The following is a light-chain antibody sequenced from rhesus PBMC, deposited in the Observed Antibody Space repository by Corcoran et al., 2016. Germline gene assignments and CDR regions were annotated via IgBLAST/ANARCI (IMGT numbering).Light chain of an antibody. V-gene: IGKV1-22*01. Sequence: DIQMTQSPSSLSASVGDKVTITCRASQGISSWLAWYQQKPGKAPKLLCDKASRLQSGVPSRSSGSGSGTYFTLTIRSLQPEDFATYSCLQYSSSHRTFGQGTKVEIK. CDR2: KAS. J-gene: IGKJ1*01. CDR3: LQYSSSHRT. CDR1: QGISSW.